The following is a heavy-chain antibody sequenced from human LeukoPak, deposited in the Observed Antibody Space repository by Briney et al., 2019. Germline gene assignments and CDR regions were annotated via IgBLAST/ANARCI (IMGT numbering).Heavy chain of an antibody. CDR2: ISSSGSTI. Sequence: PGGSLRLSCAASGFTFSDYYMSWIRQAPGKGLEWVSYISSSGSTIYYADSVKGRFTISRDNAKNSLYQQMNSLRAEDTAVYYCARVGRKGGYYYDSSGYYSEVDYWGQGTLVTVSS. CDR1: GFTFSDYY. V-gene: IGHV3-11*01. J-gene: IGHJ4*02. CDR3: ARVGRKGGYYYDSSGYYSEVDY. D-gene: IGHD3-22*01.